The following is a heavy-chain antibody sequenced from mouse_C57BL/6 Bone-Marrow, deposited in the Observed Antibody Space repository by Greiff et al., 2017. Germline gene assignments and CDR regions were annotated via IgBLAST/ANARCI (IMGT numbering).Heavy chain of an antibody. V-gene: IGHV5-6*01. J-gene: IGHJ2*01. Sequence: DVQLVESGGDLVKPGGSLKLSCAASGFTFSSYGMSWVRQTPDKMLEWVATISSGGTYTYYSDSVKGRFTISRDNAKNTLYLQISSLKSEDTAMFYCARHGGHLRGYYFDYWGQGTTLTVSS. CDR1: GFTFSSYG. CDR2: ISSGGTYT. CDR3: ARHGGHLRGYYFDY.